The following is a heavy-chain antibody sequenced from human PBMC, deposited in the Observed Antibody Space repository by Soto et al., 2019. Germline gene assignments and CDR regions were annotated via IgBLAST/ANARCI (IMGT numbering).Heavy chain of an antibody. V-gene: IGHV3-30*18. CDR3: AKEVSAGTFFISPWFDP. J-gene: IGHJ5*02. Sequence: GGSLRRSCAASGFTFSSYGMHWVRQAPGKGLEWVAVISYDGSNKYYADSVKGRFTISRDNSKNTLYLQMNSLRAEDTAVYYCAKEVSAGTFFISPWFDPWGQGTLVTVSS. CDR2: ISYDGSNK. CDR1: GFTFSSYG. D-gene: IGHD6-13*01.